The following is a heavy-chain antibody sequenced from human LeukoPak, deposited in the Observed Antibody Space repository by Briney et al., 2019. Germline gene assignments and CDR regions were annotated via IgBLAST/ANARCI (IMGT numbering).Heavy chain of an antibody. V-gene: IGHV3-21*01. CDR3: ARVLAVGWDFDY. J-gene: IGHJ4*02. CDR2: ISSSSSYI. D-gene: IGHD6-19*01. Sequence: GSLRLSCAASGFTFSSYSMNWVRQAPGKGLEWVSSISSSSSYIYYADSVKGRFTISRDNAKNSLYLQMNSLRAEDTAVYYCARVLAVGWDFDYWGQGTLVTVSS. CDR1: GFTFSSYS.